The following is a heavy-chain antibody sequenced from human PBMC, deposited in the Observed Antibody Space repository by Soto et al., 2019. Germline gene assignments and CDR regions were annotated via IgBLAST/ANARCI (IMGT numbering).Heavy chain of an antibody. CDR1: GFSISSYG. D-gene: IGHD2-21*01. Sequence: GGSLRLSCAASGFSISSYGMTWVRQAPGKGLEWVSGVSAGAGNTYYADSVKGRFTISRDDSKDILYLQMKTLRAEDTAVYYCAKDPDYCDHGDGCWGQGTLVTVSS. CDR3: AKDPDYCDHGDGC. J-gene: IGHJ4*02. V-gene: IGHV3-23*01. CDR2: VSAGAGNT.